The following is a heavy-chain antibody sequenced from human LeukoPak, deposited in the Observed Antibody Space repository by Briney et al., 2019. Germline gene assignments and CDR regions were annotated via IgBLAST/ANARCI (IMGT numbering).Heavy chain of an antibody. CDR2: IFYNGNT. CDR1: DGSMSPYY. J-gene: IGHJ6*03. V-gene: IGHV4-59*01. Sequence: SETLSLTCTVSDGSMSPYYWSWIRQSRGKGLEWIAYIFYNGNTKYNPSLWSRVTISIDTSRNQFFLNLTSVTAADTAVYYCARGGYYYLDVWGKGTTVTVSS. CDR3: ARGGYYYLDV.